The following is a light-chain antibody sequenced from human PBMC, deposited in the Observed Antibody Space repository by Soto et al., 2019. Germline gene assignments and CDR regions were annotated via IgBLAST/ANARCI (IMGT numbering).Light chain of an antibody. J-gene: IGKJ5*01. CDR1: QDISNY. V-gene: IGKV1-33*01. Sequence: DIQMTQSPSSLSASVGDRVTITCQASQDISNYLNWYQQKPGKAPKLLIYDASNLESGVPSRFSGSESGAEFTLTISSLQPEDFATYYCQQLHSYPITFGQGTRLEI. CDR2: DAS. CDR3: QQLHSYPIT.